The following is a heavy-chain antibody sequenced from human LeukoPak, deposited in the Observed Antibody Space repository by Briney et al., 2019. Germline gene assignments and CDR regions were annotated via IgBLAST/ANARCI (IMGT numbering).Heavy chain of an antibody. J-gene: IGHJ6*02. CDR2: LWCDGSNK. D-gene: IGHD2-2*01. Sequence: GRSLRLFCAVSVFTFSSYDMHWVPGARGRGGEGLTVLWCDGSNKYYADSVEDRFTISRDNSKNTLYLQMNSLRAEDTAVYYCAKVSPPIVVVPAAMDVWGQGTTVTVSS. CDR1: VFTFSSYD. CDR3: AKVSPPIVVVPAAMDV. V-gene: IGHV3-33*06.